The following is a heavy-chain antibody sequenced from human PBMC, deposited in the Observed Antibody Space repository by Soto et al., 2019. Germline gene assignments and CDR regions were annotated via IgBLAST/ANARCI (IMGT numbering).Heavy chain of an antibody. CDR1: GGPFSRGGYY. CDR3: ARVCGGDCHYGMDV. CDR2: IYYSGST. J-gene: IGHJ6*02. D-gene: IGHD2-21*02. V-gene: IGHV4-31*03. Sequence: QVQLQESAPGLLKPSQTRSPPCTFSGGPFSRGGYYWSWIRQHPGKAREWIGYIYYSGSTYSNPSLKSRVTISVDTSKNQFSLKLSSVTAADTAVYYCARVCGGDCHYGMDVWGQGTTVTVSS.